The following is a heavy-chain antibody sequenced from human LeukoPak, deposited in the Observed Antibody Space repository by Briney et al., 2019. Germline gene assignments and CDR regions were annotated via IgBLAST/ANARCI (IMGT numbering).Heavy chain of an antibody. CDR2: INPNSGGT. Sequence: GASVKVSCKASGYSFTVYYMHWVRQAPGQGLEWMGWINPNSGGTNYAQKFQGWVTMTRDTSISTAYMELSRLRSDDTAVYYCARGDDYGDYFDYWGQGTLVTVSS. CDR1: GYSFTVYY. J-gene: IGHJ4*02. V-gene: IGHV1-2*04. CDR3: ARGDDYGDYFDY. D-gene: IGHD4-17*01.